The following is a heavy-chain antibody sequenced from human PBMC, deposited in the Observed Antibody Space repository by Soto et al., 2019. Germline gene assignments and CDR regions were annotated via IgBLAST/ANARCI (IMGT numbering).Heavy chain of an antibody. CDR2: ISTHNGNT. CDR1: VFTSSG. CDR3: AREGILVLFDAYDL. Sequence: QDQLVQSGAEVKKPVASVKVSCKASVFTSSGISWVRQAPGQRLEWMGWISTHNGNTIYAQKFQGRVIMTMDTSTTPVYMELRSLRPDDTAVYLCAREGILVLFDAYDLWGQGTMVTVSS. J-gene: IGHJ3*01. D-gene: IGHD2-8*01. V-gene: IGHV1-18*04.